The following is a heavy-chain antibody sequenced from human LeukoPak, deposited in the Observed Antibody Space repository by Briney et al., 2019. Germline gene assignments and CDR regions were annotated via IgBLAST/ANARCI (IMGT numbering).Heavy chain of an antibody. J-gene: IGHJ3*01. D-gene: IGHD3-10*01. CDR1: AGTFNTYA. CDR2: ITPLSATP. CDR3: AGDSPGTPVGFDV. Sequence: SVKVSCKASAGTFNTYAISWVRQAPGQGLEWMGRITPLSATPSQSQWIQGRVTITADISTNTVFLDLSSLRSEDTALYFCAGDSPGTPVGFDVWGQGTMVTVSS. V-gene: IGHV1-69*06.